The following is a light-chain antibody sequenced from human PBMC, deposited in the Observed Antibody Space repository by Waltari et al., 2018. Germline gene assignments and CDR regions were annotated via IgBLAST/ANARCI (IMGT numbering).Light chain of an antibody. CDR3: NSYTGSSSWV. Sequence: QSALTQPASVSGSPGQSITISCTGTTSDVGFYNYVSWYQQHPGKAPQLLIYDVFERHAGVSNRFSGSKSGNTASLTISGLLAEDEADYYCNSYTGSSSWVFGGGTKLTVL. CDR2: DVF. J-gene: IGLJ3*02. CDR1: TSDVGFYNY. V-gene: IGLV2-14*03.